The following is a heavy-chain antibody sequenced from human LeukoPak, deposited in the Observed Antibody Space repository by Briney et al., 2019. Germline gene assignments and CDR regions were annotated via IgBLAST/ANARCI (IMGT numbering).Heavy chain of an antibody. D-gene: IGHD6-19*01. Sequence: GGSLRLSCAASGFTFSSYSMNWVRQAPGEGLEWVSYISSSSSTIYYADSVKGRFTISRDNAKNSLYLQMNSLRAEDTAVYYCARGSLGYSSGWVDYWGQGTLVTVSS. V-gene: IGHV3-48*01. CDR2: ISSSSSTI. CDR1: GFTFSSYS. CDR3: ARGSLGYSSGWVDY. J-gene: IGHJ4*02.